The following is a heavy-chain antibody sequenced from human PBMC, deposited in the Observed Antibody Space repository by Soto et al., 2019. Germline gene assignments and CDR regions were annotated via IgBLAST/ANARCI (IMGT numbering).Heavy chain of an antibody. CDR2: MRPNTGHS. J-gene: IGHJ3*02. Sequence: ASVKVSCKASGYTFTDLDINWVRQTTEQGLEWMGWMRPNTGHSGHAQKFQGRLTLTRDTSINTAYMELSSLRSEDTAVYYCARDIVGGRLDAFDIWGQGTMVTVSS. CDR3: ARDIVGGRLDAFDI. D-gene: IGHD1-26*01. V-gene: IGHV1-8*02. CDR1: GYTFTDLD.